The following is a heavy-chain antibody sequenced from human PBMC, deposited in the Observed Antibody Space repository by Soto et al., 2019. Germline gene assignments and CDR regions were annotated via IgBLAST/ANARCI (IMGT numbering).Heavy chain of an antibody. J-gene: IGHJ6*02. D-gene: IGHD6-25*01. V-gene: IGHV3-30*18. Sequence: HPGGSLRLSCAASGFTFSSYGMHWVRRAPGKGLEWVAVISYDGSNKYYGDSVKGRFTISRDNCKNTLDRQMNRLRAEDTAVYYCAKRSGHQHPFDYYYGMDVWGQGTTVTVSS. CDR3: AKRSGHQHPFDYYYGMDV. CDR2: ISYDGSNK. CDR1: GFTFSSYG.